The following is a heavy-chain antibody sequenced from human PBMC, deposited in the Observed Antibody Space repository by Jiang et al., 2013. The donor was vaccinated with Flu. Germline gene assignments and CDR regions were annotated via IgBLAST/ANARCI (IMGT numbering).Heavy chain of an antibody. D-gene: IGHD2-21*02. CDR1: GFTFSNAW. Sequence: VQLVESGGGLVKPGGSLRLSCAASGFTFSNAWMSWVRQAPGKGLEWVGRIKSKTDGGTTDYAAPVKGRFTISRDDSKNTLYLQMNSLKTEDTAVYYCTTGGGGCGGDCLFHWGQGTLVTVS. J-gene: IGHJ4*02. V-gene: IGHV3-15*01. CDR3: TTGGGGCGGDCLFH. CDR2: IKSKTDGGTT.